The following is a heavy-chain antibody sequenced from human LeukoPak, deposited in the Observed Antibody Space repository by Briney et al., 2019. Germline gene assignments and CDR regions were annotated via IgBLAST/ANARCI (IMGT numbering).Heavy chain of an antibody. CDR1: GYTFTGYY. CDR2: VNPNSGGT. D-gene: IGHD6-13*01. Sequence: ASVKVSCKASGYTFTGYYIHWVRQAPGQGPEWMGWVNPNSGGTNFAQKFQGWVTMTRDTSISTAYMELSRLTSDDTAVYYCASSGSGIAAAGTADYFDYWGQGTLVTVSS. V-gene: IGHV1-2*04. J-gene: IGHJ4*02. CDR3: ASSGSGIAAAGTADYFDY.